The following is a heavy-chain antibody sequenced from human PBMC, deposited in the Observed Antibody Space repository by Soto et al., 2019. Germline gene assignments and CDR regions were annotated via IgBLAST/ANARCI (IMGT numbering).Heavy chain of an antibody. J-gene: IGHJ4*02. CDR2: VYHTGST. V-gene: IGHV4-30-4*01. Sequence: PSETLSLTCTVSGGSISGDYYWNWIRQAPGKGLEWIGYVYHTGSTYHNPSLKSRGSISVDTSNNQFSLKLSSVTAADTAVYYCARDRPITMVRGSYFDYWGQGTLVTVSS. CDR1: GGSISGDYY. D-gene: IGHD3-10*01. CDR3: ARDRPITMVRGSYFDY.